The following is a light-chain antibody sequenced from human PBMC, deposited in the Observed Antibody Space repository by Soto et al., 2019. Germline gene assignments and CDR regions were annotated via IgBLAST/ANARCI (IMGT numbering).Light chain of an antibody. CDR2: GAA. CDR1: QSVFSS. J-gene: IGKJ1*01. V-gene: IGKV3-15*01. CDR3: QQYHNWPA. Sequence: EIVMTQSPATLSVSPGERATLSCRASQSVFSSLAWYQQKPGQAPRLLIYGAATRATGIPARFSGSGSGTDFTLTISSLQSKDFAVYYCQQYHNWPAFGQGTKVEIK.